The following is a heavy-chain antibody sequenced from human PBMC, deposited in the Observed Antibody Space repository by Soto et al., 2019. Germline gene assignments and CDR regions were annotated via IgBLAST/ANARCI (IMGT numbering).Heavy chain of an antibody. V-gene: IGHV4-59*13. CDR1: GGSMRGYS. Sequence: SETLSLTCKVSGGSMRGYSWSWIRQTPGEGLEWIGYVSHSGRTDCSPSLKNRVTRSLDMSKNHFALHVNSVDPADTAVYYCARVAMENYHDMWSGSTSSALDVWGQGTTVTVSS. CDR2: VSHSGRT. D-gene: IGHD3-3*01. J-gene: IGHJ6*02. CDR3: ARVAMENYHDMWSGSTSSALDV.